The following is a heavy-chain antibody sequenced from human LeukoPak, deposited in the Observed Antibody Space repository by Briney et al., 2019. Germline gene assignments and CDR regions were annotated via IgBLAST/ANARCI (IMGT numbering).Heavy chain of an antibody. J-gene: IGHJ5*02. V-gene: IGHV3-11*01. CDR3: ARDVARAVQRWFDP. Sequence: GGSLRLSCAASGFTFSEYYMSWIRQAPGKGLEWVSYISSSGSTIYYADSVKGRFTISTHNAKNSLYLQTNSLRAEDTAVYYCARDVARAVQRWFDPWGQGTLVTVSS. CDR2: ISSSGSTI. CDR1: GFTFSEYY. D-gene: IGHD3-10*01.